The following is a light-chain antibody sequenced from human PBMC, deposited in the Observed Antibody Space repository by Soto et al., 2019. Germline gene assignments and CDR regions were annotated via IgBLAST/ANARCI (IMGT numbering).Light chain of an antibody. J-gene: IGKJ4*01. Sequence: EIVMTQSASTLSVSAGERATLSCRAGQSGSSNLAWYQHKSVQAPRLLIYGASNRATGIPDRFSGSGSGTDFTLTISSLEPEDFAVYYCQQRTNWRALTFGGGTKVDIK. V-gene: IGKV3-11*01. CDR1: QSGSSN. CDR3: QQRTNWRALT. CDR2: GAS.